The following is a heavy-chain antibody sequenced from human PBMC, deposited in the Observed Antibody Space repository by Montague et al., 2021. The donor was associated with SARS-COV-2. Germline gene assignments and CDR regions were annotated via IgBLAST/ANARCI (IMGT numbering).Heavy chain of an antibody. D-gene: IGHD3-3*01. J-gene: IGHJ4*02. V-gene: IGHV4-59*12. CDR1: GGSISGYY. CDR2: IYYSGST. CDR3: ARGSSFVTIFGVVMTDTLFDY. Sequence: SETLSLTCAVSGGSISGYYWSWIRQPPGKGLEWIGEIYYSGSTNYNPSLKSRVTISVDTSKNLFSLKLSSVTAADTAVYYCARGSSFVTIFGVVMTDTLFDYWGQGTLVTVSS.